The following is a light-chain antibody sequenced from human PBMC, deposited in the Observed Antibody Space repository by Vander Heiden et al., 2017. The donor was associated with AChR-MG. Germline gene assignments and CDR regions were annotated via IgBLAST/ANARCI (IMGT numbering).Light chain of an antibody. CDR1: QSVSSNY. V-gene: IGKV3-20*01. J-gene: IGKJ5*01. Sequence: ELVLTQSPGTLSLSPGERATLSCRASQSVSSNYLAWYQQKPGQAPRLLIYGASSRATGIPDRFSGSGSGTDVTLTISRLEPEDFAVYYCQQDGSSPITFGQGTRLEIE. CDR3: QQDGSSPIT. CDR2: GAS.